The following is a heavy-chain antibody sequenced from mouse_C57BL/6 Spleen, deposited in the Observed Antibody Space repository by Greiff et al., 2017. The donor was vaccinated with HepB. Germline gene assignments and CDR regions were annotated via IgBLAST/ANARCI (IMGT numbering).Heavy chain of an antibody. D-gene: IGHD1-1*02. CDR3: AREGGWSFAY. CDR2: ISDGGSYT. Sequence: EVKLVESGGGLVKPGGSLKLSCAASGFTFRSYAMSWARQTPEKRLEWVATISDGGSYTYYPDNVKGRFTISRDNAKNNLYLQMSHLKSEDTAMYYCAREGGWSFAYWGQGTLVTVSA. V-gene: IGHV5-4*01. CDR1: GFTFRSYA. J-gene: IGHJ3*01.